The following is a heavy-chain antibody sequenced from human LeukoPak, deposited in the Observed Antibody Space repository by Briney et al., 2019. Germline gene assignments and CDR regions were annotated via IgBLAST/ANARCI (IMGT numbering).Heavy chain of an antibody. D-gene: IGHD3-10*01. V-gene: IGHV4-34*01. CDR2: INHSGST. CDR3: ARQNYYGSGSYWFNYYYMDV. Sequence: SETLSLTCAVYGGSFSGYDWSWIRQPPGKGLEWIGEINHSGSTNYNPSLKSRVTISVDLSKNQFSLKLTSVTAADTAVYYCARQNYYGSGSYWFNYYYMDVWGKGTTVTISS. CDR1: GGSFSGYD. J-gene: IGHJ6*03.